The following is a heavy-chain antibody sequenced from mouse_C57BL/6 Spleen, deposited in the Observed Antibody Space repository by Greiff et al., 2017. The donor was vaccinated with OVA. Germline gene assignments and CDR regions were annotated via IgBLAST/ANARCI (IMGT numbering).Heavy chain of an antibody. CDR1: GYTFTGYW. CDR3: AREYWESGYGNYYFDY. Sequence: QVQLQQSGAELMKPGASVKLSCKATGYTFTGYWIEWVKQRPGHGLEWIGEILPGSGSTNYNEKFKGKATFTADTSSNTAYMQLSSLTSEDSAVYYCAREYWESGYGNYYFDYWGQGTTLTVSS. D-gene: IGHD2-10*02. J-gene: IGHJ2*01. CDR2: ILPGSGST. V-gene: IGHV1-9*01.